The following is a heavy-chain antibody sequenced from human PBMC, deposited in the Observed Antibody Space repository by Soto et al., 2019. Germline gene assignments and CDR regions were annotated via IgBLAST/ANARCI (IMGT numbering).Heavy chain of an antibody. CDR1: GYTFTSYG. CDR2: ISAYNGNT. CDR3: ARVEQLGYYYYGMDV. D-gene: IGHD6-13*01. Sequence: QVQLMQSGAEVKKPGASVKVSCKASGYTFTSYGISWVRQAPGQGLEWMGWISAYNGNTNYAQKLQGRVTMTTDPATSTAYMELRSLRSDDTAVYYCARVEQLGYYYYGMDVWGQGTTVTVSS. V-gene: IGHV1-18*01. J-gene: IGHJ6*02.